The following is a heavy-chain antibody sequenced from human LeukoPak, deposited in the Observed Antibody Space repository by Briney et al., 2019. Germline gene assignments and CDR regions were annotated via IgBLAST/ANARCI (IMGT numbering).Heavy chain of an antibody. CDR1: GYTFTSYD. V-gene: IGHV1-8*03. J-gene: IGHJ5*02. CDR2: MNPNSGNT. Sequence: ASVKVSCKASGYTFTSYDINWVRQATGQGLEWMGWMNPNSGNTGYAQKFQGRVTITRNTSISTAYMELSSLRSEDPAVYYCARANYDFWSGYGNWFDPWGQGTLVTVSS. D-gene: IGHD3-3*01. CDR3: ARANYDFWSGYGNWFDP.